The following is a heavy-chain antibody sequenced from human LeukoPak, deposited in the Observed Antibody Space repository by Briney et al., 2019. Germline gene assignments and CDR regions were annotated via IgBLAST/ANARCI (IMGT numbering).Heavy chain of an antibody. CDR2: IKQDGSEK. Sequence: GGSLRLSCAASGFTFSSYWMSWVRQAPGKGLEWVANIKQDGSEKYYVDSVKGRFTISRDNAKNSLYLQMNSLRAEDTAVYYCARGPPSTRPYGDYLFDHWGQGTLVTVSS. D-gene: IGHD4-17*01. CDR3: ARGPPSTRPYGDYLFDH. J-gene: IGHJ4*02. V-gene: IGHV3-7*01. CDR1: GFTFSSYW.